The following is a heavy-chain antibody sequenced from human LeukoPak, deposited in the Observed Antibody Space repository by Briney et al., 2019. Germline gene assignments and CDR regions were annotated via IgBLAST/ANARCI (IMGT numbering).Heavy chain of an antibody. Sequence: PGGSLRLSCAASGFTLSSYWMNWVRQAPGKGLEWVANIKQDGSEKYYVDSVRGRFSISRDNAKNSLFLQMNSLRAEDTAVYYCARDPYGGKLFDYWGQGTLVTVSS. CDR2: IKQDGSEK. CDR3: ARDPYGGKLFDY. V-gene: IGHV3-7*01. D-gene: IGHD4-23*01. J-gene: IGHJ4*02. CDR1: GFTLSSYW.